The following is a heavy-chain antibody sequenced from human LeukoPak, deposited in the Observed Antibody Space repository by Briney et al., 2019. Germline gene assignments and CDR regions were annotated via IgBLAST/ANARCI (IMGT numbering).Heavy chain of an antibody. CDR3: ARDPSGSPYFDY. D-gene: IGHD1-26*01. Sequence: GGSLRLSCAASGFTFSSHRMTWVRQAPGKGLEWVSYISSSSRTIYYADSVKGRFTISRDNAKNSLYLQMHSLRGEDTAIYYCARDPSGSPYFDYWGQGTLVTVSS. CDR1: GFTFSSHR. J-gene: IGHJ4*02. CDR2: ISSSSRTI. V-gene: IGHV3-48*01.